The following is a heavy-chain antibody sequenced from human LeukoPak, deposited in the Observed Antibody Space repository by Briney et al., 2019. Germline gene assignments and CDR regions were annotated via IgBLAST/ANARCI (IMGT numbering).Heavy chain of an antibody. D-gene: IGHD3-22*01. J-gene: IGHJ4*02. CDR3: AKALPDYYDSSGYPSYYFDY. Sequence: GGSLRLSCSASVFTFSSYAMSWVRQAPGKGLEWVSAISGSGASTYYPDSVKGRFTISRDNSKNTLYLQMNSLRAEDTAVYYCAKALPDYYDSSGYPSYYFDYWGQGTLVTVSS. V-gene: IGHV3-23*01. CDR2: ISGSGAST. CDR1: VFTFSSYA.